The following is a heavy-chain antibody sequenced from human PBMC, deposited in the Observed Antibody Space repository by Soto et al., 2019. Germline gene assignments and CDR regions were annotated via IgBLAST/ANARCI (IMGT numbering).Heavy chain of an antibody. V-gene: IGHV3-30-3*01. D-gene: IGHD6-19*01. Sequence: PGGSLRLSCAASGFTFSSYAMHWVRQAPGKGLEWVAVISYDGSNKYYADSVKGRFTISRDNSKNTLYLQMNSLRAEDTAVYYCARVATYSSGWQRDYYYGMDVWGQGTTVTVSS. CDR2: ISYDGSNK. J-gene: IGHJ6*02. CDR3: ARVATYSSGWQRDYYYGMDV. CDR1: GFTFSSYA.